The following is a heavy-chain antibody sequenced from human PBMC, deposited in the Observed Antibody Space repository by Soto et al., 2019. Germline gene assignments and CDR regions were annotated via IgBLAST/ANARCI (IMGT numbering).Heavy chain of an antibody. Sequence: ASVKVSCKASGYTFTSYGISCVRQAPGQVLEWMGWISAYNGNTNYAQKLQGRVTMTTDTSTSTAYMELRSLRSDDTAVYYCARVDFWSGYYERGMDVWGQGTTVTVSS. J-gene: IGHJ6*02. D-gene: IGHD3-3*01. V-gene: IGHV1-18*01. CDR2: ISAYNGNT. CDR1: GYTFTSYG. CDR3: ARVDFWSGYYERGMDV.